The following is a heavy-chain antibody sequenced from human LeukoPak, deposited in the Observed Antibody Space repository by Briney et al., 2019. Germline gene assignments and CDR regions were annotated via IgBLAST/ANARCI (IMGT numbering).Heavy chain of an antibody. D-gene: IGHD2-15*01. Sequence: GESLKISCKGSGYSFTSYWIGWVRQAPGKGLEWVSYISSSSSTIYYADSVKGRFTISRDNRKNLLHLQMNSLRPDDSAVYYCVKDLGSAITSALALDVWGQGTTVTVSS. CDR2: ISSSSSTI. CDR1: GYSFTSYW. CDR3: VKDLGSAITSALALDV. J-gene: IGHJ6*02. V-gene: IGHV3-48*04.